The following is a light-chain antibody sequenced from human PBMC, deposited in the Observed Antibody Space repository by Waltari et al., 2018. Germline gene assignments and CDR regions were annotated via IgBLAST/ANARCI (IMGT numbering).Light chain of an antibody. CDR2: DAS. Sequence: EIVLTQSPATLSLSPGERATLSCRASQSVSSYLVWYQQKPGQAPRLLIYDASKRATGIPARFSGSGSGTDFTLTISSLQAEDVAVYYCQQYYSTPKTFGQGTKVEVK. CDR1: QSVSSY. CDR3: QQYYSTPKT. V-gene: IGKV3-11*01. J-gene: IGKJ1*01.